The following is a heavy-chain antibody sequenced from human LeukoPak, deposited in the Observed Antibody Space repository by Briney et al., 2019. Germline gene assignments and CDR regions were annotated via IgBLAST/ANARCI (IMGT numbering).Heavy chain of an antibody. D-gene: IGHD3-10*01. CDR3: ARGRWYYGSGSREGRRYFQH. V-gene: IGHV4-34*01. J-gene: IGHJ1*01. CDR1: GGSFSGYY. Sequence: PSETLSLTCAVYGGSFSGYYWSWIRQPPGKGLEWIGEINHSGSTNYNPSLKSRVTISVDTSKNQFSLKLSSVTAADTAVYYCARGRWYYGSGSREGRRYFQHWGQGTLVTVSS. CDR2: INHSGST.